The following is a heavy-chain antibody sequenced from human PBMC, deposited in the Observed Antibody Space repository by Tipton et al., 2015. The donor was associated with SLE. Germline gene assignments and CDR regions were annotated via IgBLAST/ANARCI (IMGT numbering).Heavy chain of an antibody. V-gene: IGHV4-59*07. J-gene: IGHJ6*02. Sequence: TLSLTCTVSGGSIRSYYWTWIRQPPGKRLEWIAYIYHSGITNYNPSLQSRVTISVDRSKNQFSLKLTSVTAADTAVYYCARQRTIGGKDYGMDVWGQGTTVTVSS. CDR1: GGSIRSYY. CDR2: IYHSGIT. CDR3: ARQRTIGGKDYGMDV. D-gene: IGHD3-16*01.